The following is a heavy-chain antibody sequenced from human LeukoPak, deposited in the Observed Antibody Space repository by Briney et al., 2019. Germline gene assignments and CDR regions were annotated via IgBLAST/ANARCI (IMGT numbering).Heavy chain of an antibody. CDR1: RFTFNTYG. CDR3: ARVSDSSNYYDY. D-gene: IGHD2/OR15-2a*01. J-gene: IGHJ4*02. Sequence: GGSLRLSCAASRFTFNTYGMHWVCQAPGKGLEWVAIIWYDGSDKFYADSVKGRLTISRDNSKNTLYLQMNSLRAEDTAVYYSARVSDSSNYYDYWGQGTLVTVSS. V-gene: IGHV3-33*01. CDR2: IWYDGSDK.